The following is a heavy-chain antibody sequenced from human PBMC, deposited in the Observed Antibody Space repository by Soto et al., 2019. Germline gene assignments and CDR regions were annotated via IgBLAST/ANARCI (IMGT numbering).Heavy chain of an antibody. CDR1: GYTFTSYG. Sequence: ASVKVSCKASGYTFTSYGISWVRQAPGQGLEWMGWISAYNGNTNYAQKLQGRVTMTTDTSTRPAYLELRRLRSDDPAVYYGARCPSAMTVTTYAVVGRRNWFDPWGQGTLVTVSS. CDR3: ARCPSAMTVTTYAVVGRRNWFDP. D-gene: IGHD4-17*01. V-gene: IGHV1-18*01. J-gene: IGHJ5*02. CDR2: ISAYNGNT.